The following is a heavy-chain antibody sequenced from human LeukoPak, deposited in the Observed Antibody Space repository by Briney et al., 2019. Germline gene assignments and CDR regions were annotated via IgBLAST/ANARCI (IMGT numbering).Heavy chain of an antibody. V-gene: IGHV3-7*01. J-gene: IGHJ4*02. CDR2: IKQDGSEK. CDR1: GFPFSTFW. CDR3: ARVIREWELWCRNDY. D-gene: IGHD1-26*01. Sequence: GGSLRLSCAVSGFPFSTFWMSWVRQAPGKGLEWVANIKQDGSEKYYVDSVKGRFTISRDNAKNSLYLQMNSLRAEDTAVYYCARVIREWELWCRNDYWGQGTLVTVSS.